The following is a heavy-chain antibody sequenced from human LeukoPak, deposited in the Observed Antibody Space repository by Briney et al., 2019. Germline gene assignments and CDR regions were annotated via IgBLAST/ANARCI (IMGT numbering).Heavy chain of an antibody. CDR1: GYIFSNYW. V-gene: IGHV5-10-1*01. CDR2: IDPIDSYT. Sequence: GESLKISCEGSGYIFSNYWISWVRQMPGKGLEWMGRIDPIDSYTNYSPSFQGHVTFSVDKSINTAYLQWSSLKASDTAMYYCARQTTVTTRSDYWGQGTLVTVSS. J-gene: IGHJ4*02. CDR3: ARQTTVTTRSDY. D-gene: IGHD4-17*01.